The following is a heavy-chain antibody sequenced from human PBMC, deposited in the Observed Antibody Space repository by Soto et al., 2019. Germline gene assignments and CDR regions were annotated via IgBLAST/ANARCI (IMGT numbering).Heavy chain of an antibody. V-gene: IGHV1-3*01. Sequence: VKVSCKASGYMFTKSAMHWVRQAPGQRLEWMGWISGGNGNTKYSPKLQDRVTVTRDTSASTAYMELSSLRSEDTALYYCARGGVAAGNINFDYWGQGTPVTVSS. J-gene: IGHJ4*02. CDR1: GYMFTKSA. CDR3: ARGGVAAGNINFDY. D-gene: IGHD6-19*01. CDR2: ISGGNGNT.